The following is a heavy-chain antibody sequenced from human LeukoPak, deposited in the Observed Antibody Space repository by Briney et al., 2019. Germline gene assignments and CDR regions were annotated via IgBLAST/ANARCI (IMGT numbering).Heavy chain of an antibody. V-gene: IGHV3-13*01. CDR3: ARDWFHAIDY. D-gene: IGHD2/OR15-2a*01. CDR2: IGTAGDT. Sequence: GALRLSCAASGFTFSSYDMHWVRQATGKGLEWVSAIGTAGDTYYPGSVKGRFTISRDNAKNTLYLQMNSLRAEDTAVYYCARDWFHAIDYWGQGTLVTVSS. CDR1: GFTFSSYD. J-gene: IGHJ4*02.